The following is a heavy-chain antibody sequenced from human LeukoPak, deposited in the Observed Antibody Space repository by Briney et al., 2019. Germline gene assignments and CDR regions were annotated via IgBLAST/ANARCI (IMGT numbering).Heavy chain of an antibody. CDR3: ARGHYGLDY. CDR1: GFTFSDYE. D-gene: IGHD3-16*01. V-gene: IGHV3-48*03. CDR2: ISSSGSIT. J-gene: IGHJ4*02. Sequence: PGGSLRLSCAASGFTFSDYEMTWVRQAPGKGLEWISYISSSGSITSHADSVKGRFTISRDNAKNSLYLQMNSLRAEDTAVYYCARGHYGLDYWGQGSLVTVSS.